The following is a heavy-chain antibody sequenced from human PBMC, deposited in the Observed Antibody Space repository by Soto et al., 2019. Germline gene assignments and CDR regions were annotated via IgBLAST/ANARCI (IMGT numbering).Heavy chain of an antibody. V-gene: IGHV1-69*01. D-gene: IGHD3-10*01. CDR1: GGTLSDYA. J-gene: IGHJ6*02. Sequence: QVQLVQSGAEVKTPGSSVKVSCKASGGTLSDYAISWVRQAPGQGLEWMGGIMPTVDSANYAQKFQGRLTISADESTSTANLELSSLRSDDTAVYYCAVAAVREIMAQESSGMAVWGQGTTVIVSS. CDR3: AVAAVREIMAQESSGMAV. CDR2: IMPTVDSA.